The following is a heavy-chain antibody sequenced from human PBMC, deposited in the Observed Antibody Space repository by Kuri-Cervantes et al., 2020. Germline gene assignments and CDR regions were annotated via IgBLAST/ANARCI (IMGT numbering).Heavy chain of an antibody. V-gene: IGHV4-61*08. Sequence: SETLSLTCTVSGGSISSGDYYWSWIRQPPGKGLEWIGYIYYSGSTNYNPSLKSRVTISVDTSKNQFSLKLSSVTAADTAVYYCARVWPYSSGWYVGWCFDLWGRGTLVTVSS. CDR3: ARVWPYSSGWYVGWCFDL. CDR1: GGSISSGDYY. CDR2: IYYSGST. D-gene: IGHD6-19*01. J-gene: IGHJ2*01.